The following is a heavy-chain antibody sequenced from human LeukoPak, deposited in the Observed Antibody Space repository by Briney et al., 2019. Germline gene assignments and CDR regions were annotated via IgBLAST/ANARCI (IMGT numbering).Heavy chain of an antibody. J-gene: IGHJ4*02. CDR1: GYTFTSYG. V-gene: IGHV1-18*01. CDR2: ITAYNGNT. CDR3: ARGQSEQQLDY. D-gene: IGHD6-13*01. Sequence: ASVKVSCKASGYTFTSYGVSWVRQAPGQGLEYVGWITAYNGNTNYAQKLQGRVTMTTDTSTSTAYMELRSLRSDDTAVYYCARGQSEQQLDYWGQGTLVAVSS.